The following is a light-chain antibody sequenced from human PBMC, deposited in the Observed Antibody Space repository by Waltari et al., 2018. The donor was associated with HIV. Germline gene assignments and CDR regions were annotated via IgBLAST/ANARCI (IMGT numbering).Light chain of an antibody. V-gene: IGLV2-14*01. CDR1: SRYVRTCIY. Sequence: QSALTQPASVSGSPGQSITLSCTGPSRYVRTCIYVPWYQQHADKAPKLIIFEVSNRPSGISNRFSGSKSGNTASLTISGLQTEDEADYYCASFTTNRILVFGGGTKVTVL. CDR3: ASFTTNRILV. CDR2: EVS. J-gene: IGLJ2*01.